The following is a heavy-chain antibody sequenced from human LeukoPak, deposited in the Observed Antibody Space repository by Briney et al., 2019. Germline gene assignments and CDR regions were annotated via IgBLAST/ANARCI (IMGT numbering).Heavy chain of an antibody. D-gene: IGHD4/OR15-4a*01. CDR2: IHGSGGLT. Sequence: GGSLRLSCAAPGFSFSSFAMSWVRQAPGKGLEWVSSIHGSGGLTHYADSVKGRFSISRDTSSVYLHMNGLRAEDTALYYCAKDQGNDYGDQLHYWGQGTLVTVSS. CDR3: AKDQGNDYGDQLHY. V-gene: IGHV3-23*01. CDR1: GFSFSSFA. J-gene: IGHJ4*02.